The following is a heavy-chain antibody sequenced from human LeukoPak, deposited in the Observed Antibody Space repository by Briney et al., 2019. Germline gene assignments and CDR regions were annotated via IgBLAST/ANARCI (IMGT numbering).Heavy chain of an antibody. Sequence: GGSLSLSCAAPGFPFSSYGLTGVRQPPGKGRRWLANIKQDGSEKYYVDSVKGRFTISRDNAKNSLYLQMNSLRAEDTAVYYCARDDLIVVVTRMVFDYWGQGTLVTVSS. J-gene: IGHJ4*02. CDR2: IKQDGSEK. D-gene: IGHD3-22*01. CDR3: ARDDLIVVVTRMVFDY. CDR1: GFPFSSYG. V-gene: IGHV3-7*01.